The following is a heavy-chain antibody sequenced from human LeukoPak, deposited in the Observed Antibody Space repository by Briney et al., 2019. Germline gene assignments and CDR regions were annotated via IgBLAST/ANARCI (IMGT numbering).Heavy chain of an antibody. Sequence: PGGSLRLYCAASGFTFARYGMTWVRQAPGKGLEWVSVSALTHGGYTTYYADSVKVRFTVSRDNSKSTLYWQMNSHTGDDTAVYYCAKVGEYYGSGSLNWFDSWGQGTLVTVSS. CDR3: AKVGEYYGSGSLNWFDS. J-gene: IGHJ5*01. CDR2: LTHGGYTT. CDR1: GFTFARYG. D-gene: IGHD3-10*01. V-gene: IGHV3-23*01.